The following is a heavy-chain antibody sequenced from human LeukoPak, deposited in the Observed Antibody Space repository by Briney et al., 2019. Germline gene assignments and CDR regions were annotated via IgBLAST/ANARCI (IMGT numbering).Heavy chain of an antibody. CDR3: ARDRSAGWFDP. V-gene: IGHV4-59*01. J-gene: IGHJ5*02. CDR1: GGSISSYY. CDR2: IYYSGST. Sequence: MASETLSLTCTVSGGSISSYYWSWIRQPPGKGLEWIGYIYYSGSTNYNPSLKSRVTISVDTSKNQFSLKLCSVTAADTAVYYCARDRSAGWFDPWGQGTLVTVSS.